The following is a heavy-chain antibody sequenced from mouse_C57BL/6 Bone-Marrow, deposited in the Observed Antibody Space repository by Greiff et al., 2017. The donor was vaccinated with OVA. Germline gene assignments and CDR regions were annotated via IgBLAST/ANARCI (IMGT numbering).Heavy chain of an antibody. Sequence: EVKLQESGGGLVQPGGSLKLSCAASGFTFSDYYMYWVRQTPEKRLEWVAYISNGGGSTYYPDTVKGRFTISRDNAKNTLYLQMSRLKSEDTAMYYCARGIATRAMDYWGQGTSVTVSS. V-gene: IGHV5-12*01. J-gene: IGHJ4*01. CDR2: ISNGGGST. CDR1: GFTFSDYY. CDR3: ARGIATRAMDY.